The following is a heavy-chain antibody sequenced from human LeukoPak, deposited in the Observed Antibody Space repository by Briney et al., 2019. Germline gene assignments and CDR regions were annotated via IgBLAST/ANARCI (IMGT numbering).Heavy chain of an antibody. CDR1: GFTFSSYG. CDR2: IRYDGSNK. V-gene: IGHV3-30*02. Sequence: PSGGSLRLSCAASGFTFSSYGMHWVRQAPGKGLEWVAFIRYDGSNKYYADSVKGRFTISRDNSKNTLYLQMNSLRAEDTAVYYCARRAGAYSHPYDYWGQGTLVTVSS. CDR3: ARRAGAYSHPYDY. D-gene: IGHD4/OR15-4a*01. J-gene: IGHJ4*02.